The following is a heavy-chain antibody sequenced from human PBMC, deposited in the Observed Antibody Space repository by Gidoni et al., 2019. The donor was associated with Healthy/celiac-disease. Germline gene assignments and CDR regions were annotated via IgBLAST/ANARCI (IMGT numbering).Heavy chain of an antibody. J-gene: IGHJ3*02. CDR2: IKSKTDGGTT. Sequence: EVQLVESGGGLVKPGGSFRLSCAASGFTFGNAWMSWVRQAPGKGLEWVGRIKSKTDGGTTDYASPVIGRFTISRDDSKNTLYLQMNSLKTEDTAVYYCTTNYDSSGDDAFDIWGQGTMVTVSS. D-gene: IGHD3-22*01. V-gene: IGHV3-15*01. CDR3: TTNYDSSGDDAFDI. CDR1: GFTFGNAW.